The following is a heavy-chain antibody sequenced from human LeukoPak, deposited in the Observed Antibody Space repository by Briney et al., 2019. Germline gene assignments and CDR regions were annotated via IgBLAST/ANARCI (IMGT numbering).Heavy chain of an antibody. J-gene: IGHJ3*02. CDR3: ARVGYCSSTSCYAPSGVAFDI. V-gene: IGHV3-7*01. CDR2: IKQDGSEK. Sequence: GGSLRLSCAASGFTFSSYWMSWVPQARGKGLEWVANIKQDGSEKYYGDSVKGRFTISRDNAKNSLYLQMNSLRAEDTAVYYCARVGYCSSTSCYAPSGVAFDIWGQGTMVTVSS. CDR1: GFTFSSYW. D-gene: IGHD2-2*01.